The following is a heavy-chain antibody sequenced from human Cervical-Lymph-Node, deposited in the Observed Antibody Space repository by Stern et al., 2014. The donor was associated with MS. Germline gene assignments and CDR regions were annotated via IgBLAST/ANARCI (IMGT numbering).Heavy chain of an antibody. V-gene: IGHV4-39*01. Sequence: QVQLQESGPGLVKPSETLSLTCAVSGDSISSYTHYWAWIRQPPGKGLEWIGSVYHSVPTYNTPSLKIPVPISVDTSKNPFSLGLNSVTAADTAVYYCAKHACTGAACPFDLWGQGTLVTVSS. D-gene: IGHD2-8*02. J-gene: IGHJ4*02. CDR2: VYHSVPT. CDR1: GDSISSYTHY. CDR3: AKHACTGAACPFDL.